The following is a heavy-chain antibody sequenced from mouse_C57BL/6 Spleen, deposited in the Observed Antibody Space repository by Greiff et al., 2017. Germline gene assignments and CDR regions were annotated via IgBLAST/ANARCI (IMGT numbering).Heavy chain of an antibody. J-gene: IGHJ4*01. CDR2: IWSDGST. V-gene: IGHV2-6-1*01. D-gene: IGHD2-1*01. CDR1: GFSLTSYG. Sequence: VQVVESGPGLVAPSQSLSITFTVSGFSLTSYGVHWVRQPPGKGLEWLVVIWSDGSTTYNSALKSRLSISKDNSKSQVFLKMNSLQTDDTAMYYCARHGLLYYAMDYWGQGTSVTVSS. CDR3: ARHGLLYYAMDY.